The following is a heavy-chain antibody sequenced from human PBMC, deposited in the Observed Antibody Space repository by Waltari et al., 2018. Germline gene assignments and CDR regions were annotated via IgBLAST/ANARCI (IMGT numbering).Heavy chain of an antibody. CDR1: GGSMNSYY. V-gene: IGHV4-4*07. CDR3: ARTPAGGRFDY. D-gene: IGHD2-2*01. Sequence: LVKPSETLSLTCTVSGGSMNSYYWSWIRQPAGKGLEWIGRIYTDGSTNYNPSLKSRVTMSVDTSKEQFSLKLSSVTAADTAVYYCARTPAGGRFDYWGQGTLVIVSS. CDR2: IYTDGST. J-gene: IGHJ4*02.